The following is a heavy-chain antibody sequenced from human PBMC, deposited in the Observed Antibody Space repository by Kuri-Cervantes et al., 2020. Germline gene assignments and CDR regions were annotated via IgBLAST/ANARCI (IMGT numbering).Heavy chain of an antibody. CDR2: IWYDGSKK. CDR3: ARDYGYYSDY. J-gene: IGHJ4*02. CDR1: GFTFSYYV. D-gene: IGHD4-17*01. V-gene: IGHV3-33*01. Sequence: GESLKISCAASGFTFSYYVIHWVRQAPGKGLEWVTVIWYDGSKKYYADSVKGRFTISRDNSKNTLYLQMNSLRDEDTAVYYCARDYGYYSDYWGQGTLVTVSS.